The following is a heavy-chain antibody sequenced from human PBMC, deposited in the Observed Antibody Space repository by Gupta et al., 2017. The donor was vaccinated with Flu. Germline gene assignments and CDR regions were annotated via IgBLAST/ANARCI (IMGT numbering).Heavy chain of an antibody. CDR3: VKGAQQWSFGAFDI. CDR2: IYYTGST. D-gene: IGHD1-26*01. Sequence: DGYYWNWIRQHPGKGLEWIGYIYYTGSTFYNPSLKSRVTISVDTSKNHFSMRLRSVTAADTAVYYCVKGAQQWSFGAFDIWGQGAMVTVSS. V-gene: IGHV4-31*02. J-gene: IGHJ3*02. CDR1: DGYY.